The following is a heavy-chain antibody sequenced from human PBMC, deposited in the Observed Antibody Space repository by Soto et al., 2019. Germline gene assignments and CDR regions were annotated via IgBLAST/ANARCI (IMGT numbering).Heavy chain of an antibody. CDR3: ARARKATYITGGFDS. CDR2: SSYGGIT. D-gene: IGHD3-3*01. CDR1: GGSISDYY. J-gene: IGHJ4*02. V-gene: IGHV4-59*01. Sequence: QVPLQESGPGLVKPSETLSLPCSDSGGSISDYYWSWIRQSQEKGLEYIAYSSYGGITNINGALNGRVTMSIDTSKNQFSLKATSLTAADTAVYYCARARKATYITGGFDSWGQGTLVTVSS.